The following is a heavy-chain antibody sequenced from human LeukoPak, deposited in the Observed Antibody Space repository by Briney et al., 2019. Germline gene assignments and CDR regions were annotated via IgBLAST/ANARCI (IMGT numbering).Heavy chain of an antibody. Sequence: GGSLRLSCAASGFTFNNYGMTWVRQAPGKGLEWVSAISGSGGSTYYADSVKGRFTISRDNSKNTLYLQMNSLRAEDTAVYYCAKQVTGCSSRDRYFDYWGQGTLVTVSS. J-gene: IGHJ4*02. CDR1: GFTFNNYG. V-gene: IGHV3-23*01. CDR3: AKQVTGCSSRDRYFDY. D-gene: IGHD6-13*01. CDR2: ISGSGGST.